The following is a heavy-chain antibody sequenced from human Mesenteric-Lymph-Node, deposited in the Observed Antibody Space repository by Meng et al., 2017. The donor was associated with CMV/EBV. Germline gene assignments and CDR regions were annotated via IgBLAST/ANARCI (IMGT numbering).Heavy chain of an antibody. CDR1: GFIVSSKY. Sequence: ETLSLTCAASGFIVSSKYMSWVRQAPGKGLEWVSIISYDLITYYADSVKGRFTISRDNSKNTVYLQMNSLRVEDTAVYYCTTEVCTGTGCYTKGAFDIWGQGTMVTVSS. CDR2: ISYDLIT. D-gene: IGHD2-2*01. CDR3: TTEVCTGTGCYTKGAFDI. J-gene: IGHJ3*02. V-gene: IGHV3-53*01.